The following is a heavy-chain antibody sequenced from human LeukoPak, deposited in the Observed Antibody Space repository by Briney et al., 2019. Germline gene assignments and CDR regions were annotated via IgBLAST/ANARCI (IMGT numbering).Heavy chain of an antibody. CDR2: INPNSGGT. Sequence: ASVKVSCKASGYTFTGYYMHWVRQAPGQGLEWMGWINPNSGGTNYAQKFQGRVTMTRDTSISTAYMELSRLRSDDTAVYYCARDRPDRSTSFDYWGQGTLVTVSS. CDR3: ARDRPDRSTSFDY. J-gene: IGHJ4*02. V-gene: IGHV1-2*02. CDR1: GYTFTGYY. D-gene: IGHD2-2*01.